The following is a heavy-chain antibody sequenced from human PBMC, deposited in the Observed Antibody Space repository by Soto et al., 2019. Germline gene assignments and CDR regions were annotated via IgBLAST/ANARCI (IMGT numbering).Heavy chain of an antibody. J-gene: IGHJ4*02. V-gene: IGHV4-31*03. Sequence: QVQLQESGPGLVKPSQTLSLTCTVSGGSISSGGYYWSWIRQHPGKGLEWIGYIYYSGSTYYNPSIKSRVTISVDTSKNQFSLKLSSVTAADTAVYYCARGAFGGSYWSVDYWGQGTLVTVSS. CDR3: ARGAFGGSYWSVDY. CDR2: IYYSGST. CDR1: GGSISSGGYY. D-gene: IGHD1-26*01.